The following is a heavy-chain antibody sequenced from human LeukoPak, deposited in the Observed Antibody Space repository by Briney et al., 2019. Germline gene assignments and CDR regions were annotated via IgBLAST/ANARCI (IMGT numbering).Heavy chain of an antibody. J-gene: IGHJ4*02. D-gene: IGHD1-26*01. Sequence: ASVKVSCKASGYTFTNYDINWVRQAPGQGLEWMGWINPNSGGTNYAQKFQGRVTMTRDTSISTAYMELSRLRSDDTAVFYCARVGQWELDRFHDYWGQGTLVTVSS. CDR3: ARVGQWELDRFHDY. CDR2: INPNSGGT. V-gene: IGHV1-2*02. CDR1: GYTFTNYD.